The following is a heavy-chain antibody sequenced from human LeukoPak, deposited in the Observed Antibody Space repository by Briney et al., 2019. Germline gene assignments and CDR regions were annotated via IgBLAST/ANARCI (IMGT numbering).Heavy chain of an antibody. D-gene: IGHD2-2*01. Sequence: SETLSLTCTVSGGSSSNYYWNWIRLSPGKGLEWIGFVFYTGTTNYNPSLKSRVNISVDTAKNQFSLKLSSVTAADTAVYYCAREVVCISTSVLAFDYWGQGTLVTVSS. V-gene: IGHV4-59*12. CDR3: AREVVCISTSVLAFDY. CDR2: VFYTGTT. J-gene: IGHJ4*02. CDR1: GGSSSNYY.